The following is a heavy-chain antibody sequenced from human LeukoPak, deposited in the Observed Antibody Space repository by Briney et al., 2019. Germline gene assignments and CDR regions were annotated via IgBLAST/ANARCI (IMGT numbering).Heavy chain of an antibody. CDR1: GASITQHY. J-gene: IGHJ3*02. CDR3: TRGITGHYRSLGGFPFDI. V-gene: IGHV4-59*11. Sequence: SETLSLTCTVSGASITQHYWSWIRQPPGKGLEYIGYFYYDGSTNYTSSVRSRVTILVDTSKNQFNLNLRSVSAADTAKYYCTRGITGHYRSLGGFPFDIWGQGTMVAVSS. CDR2: FYYDGST. D-gene: IGHD3-16*01.